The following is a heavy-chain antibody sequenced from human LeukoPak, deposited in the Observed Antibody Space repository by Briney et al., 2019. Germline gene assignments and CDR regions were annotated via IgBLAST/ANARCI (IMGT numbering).Heavy chain of an antibody. CDR3: ARDTRVVPAVPYYYYYGMDV. CDR1: GGTFSSYA. J-gene: IGHJ6*02. D-gene: IGHD2-2*01. CDR2: IIPILGIA. Sequence: GASVKVSCKASGGTFSSYAISWVRQAPGQGLEWMGRIIPILGIANYAQKFQGRVTITADKSTSTAYMELSSLRPEDTAVYYCARDTRVVPAVPYYYYYGMDVWGQGTTVTVSS. V-gene: IGHV1-69*04.